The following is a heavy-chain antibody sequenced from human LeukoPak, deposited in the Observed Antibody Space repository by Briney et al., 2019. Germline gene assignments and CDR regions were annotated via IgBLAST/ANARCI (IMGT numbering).Heavy chain of an antibody. Sequence: GGSLRLSCAASGFTVDSNYLSWVRQAPGKGLEWVANIKHDGSEKNCLDSVKGRFTISRDNAQNSLYLQMNGLRVEDSAVYYCTRRLDDWGQGTLVTVSS. V-gene: IGHV3-7*01. CDR2: IKHDGSEK. D-gene: IGHD3-16*01. CDR3: TRRLDD. J-gene: IGHJ4*02. CDR1: GFTVDSNY.